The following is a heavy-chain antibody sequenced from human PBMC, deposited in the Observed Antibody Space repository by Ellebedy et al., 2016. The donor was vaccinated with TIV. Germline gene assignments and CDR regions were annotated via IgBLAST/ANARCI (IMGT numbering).Heavy chain of an antibody. CDR2: ISYDGSNK. CDR3: ARDPLLSTTPTFDP. J-gene: IGHJ5*02. V-gene: IGHV3-30-3*01. D-gene: IGHD4-17*01. CDR1: GFTFSSYA. Sequence: GESLKISCAASGFTFSSYAMHWVRQAPGKGLEWVAVISYDGSNKYYADSVKGRFTISRDNSKNTLYLQMNSLRAEDTAVYYCARDPLLSTTPTFDPWGQGTLVTVSS.